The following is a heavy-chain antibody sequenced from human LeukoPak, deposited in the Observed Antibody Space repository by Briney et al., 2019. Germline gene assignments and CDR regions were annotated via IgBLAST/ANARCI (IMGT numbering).Heavy chain of an antibody. Sequence: PGGSLRLSCAASGFTFSSYWMHWVRHAPGKGLVWVSRINSDGSSTSYADSVRGRFSISRDNAKNTLYLQMNSLRSEDTAVYYCATDSHYYDSSGYGLDYWGQGTLVTVSS. D-gene: IGHD3-22*01. CDR2: INSDGSST. J-gene: IGHJ4*02. CDR3: ATDSHYYDSSGYGLDY. CDR1: GFTFSSYW. V-gene: IGHV3-74*01.